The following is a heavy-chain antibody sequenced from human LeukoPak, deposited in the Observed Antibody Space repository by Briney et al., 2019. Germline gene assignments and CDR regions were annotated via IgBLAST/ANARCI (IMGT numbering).Heavy chain of an antibody. Sequence: KTSETLSLTCTVSGYSISSGYYWGWIRQPPGKGLEWIGYIYYSGSTNYNPSLKSRVTISVDTSKNQFSLKLSSVTAADTAVYYCARFRGGYCSGGSCYNAFDIWGQGTMVTVSS. J-gene: IGHJ3*02. CDR3: ARFRGGYCSGGSCYNAFDI. CDR1: GYSISSGYY. D-gene: IGHD2-15*01. V-gene: IGHV4-38-2*02. CDR2: IYYSGST.